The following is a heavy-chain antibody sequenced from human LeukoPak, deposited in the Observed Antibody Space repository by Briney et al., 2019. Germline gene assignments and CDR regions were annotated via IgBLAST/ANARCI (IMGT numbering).Heavy chain of an antibody. CDR3: AKSTSYSSSWYVHYYYYYMDV. CDR1: GYTFTSYG. D-gene: IGHD6-13*01. Sequence: ASVKVSCKASGYTFTSYGSSWVRQAPGQGLEWMGWISAYNGNTNYAQKLQGRVTMTTDTSTSTAYMELRSLRSDDTAVYYCAKSTSYSSSWYVHYYYYYMDVWGKGTTVTVSS. CDR2: ISAYNGNT. J-gene: IGHJ6*03. V-gene: IGHV1-18*01.